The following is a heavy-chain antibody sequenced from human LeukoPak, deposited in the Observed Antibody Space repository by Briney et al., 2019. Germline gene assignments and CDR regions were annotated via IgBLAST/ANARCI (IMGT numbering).Heavy chain of an antibody. Sequence: ASVTVSCKASGYTFTIYFMHWVRQAPGQGRDWMGIINPSGGSTSYAQKFQGRVTMTRDTSTSTVYMELSSLRSEDTAVYYCARDSADYGDYDYWGQGTLVTVSS. CDR2: INPSGGST. J-gene: IGHJ4*02. CDR3: ARDSADYGDYDY. D-gene: IGHD4-17*01. V-gene: IGHV1-46*01. CDR1: GYTFTIYF.